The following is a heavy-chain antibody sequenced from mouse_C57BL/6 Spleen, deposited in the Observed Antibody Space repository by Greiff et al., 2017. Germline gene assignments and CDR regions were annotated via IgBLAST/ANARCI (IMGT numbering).Heavy chain of an antibody. D-gene: IGHD2-4*01. CDR2: INPSNGGT. V-gene: IGHV1-53*01. J-gene: IGHJ2*01. CDR3: ARGDYDYDYFDY. CDR1: GYTFTSYW. Sequence: VQLQQPRTELVKPGASVKLSCKASGYTFTSYWMHWVKQRPGQGLEWIGNINPSNGGTNYNEKFKSKATLTVDKSSSTAYMQLSSLTSEDSAVYYCARGDYDYDYFDYWGQGTTLTVSS.